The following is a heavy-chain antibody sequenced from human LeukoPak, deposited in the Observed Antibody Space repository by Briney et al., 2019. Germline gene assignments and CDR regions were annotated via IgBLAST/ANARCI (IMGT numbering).Heavy chain of an antibody. D-gene: IGHD3-22*01. V-gene: IGHV3-23*01. CDR2: ISGSGSST. CDR3: TQHLYDSGGYDHC. Sequence: GGSLRLSCAVSGFTFNSRAMSWLRQAPGKGLEWVSYISGSGSSTFDADAGKGRFTISRDNSKSTLYLQMNSLRAEDTAVYECTQHLYDSGGYDHCWGQGTLVTVSS. CDR1: GFTFNSRA. J-gene: IGHJ4*02.